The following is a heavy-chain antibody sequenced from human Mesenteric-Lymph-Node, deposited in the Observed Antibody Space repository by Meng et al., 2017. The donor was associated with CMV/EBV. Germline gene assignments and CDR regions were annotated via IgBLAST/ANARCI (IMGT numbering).Heavy chain of an antibody. CDR3: ARRTYGDSPYAFDI. V-gene: IGHV3-53*01. CDR1: GFTVSSNY. CDR2: IYSGGST. J-gene: IGHJ3*02. Sequence: GESLKISCAASGFTVSSNYMSWVRQAPGKGLEWVSVIYSGGSTYYADSVKGRFTISRDNSKNTLYLQMNSLRAEDTAVYYCARRTYGDSPYAFDIWGQGTMVTVSS. D-gene: IGHD3-10*01.